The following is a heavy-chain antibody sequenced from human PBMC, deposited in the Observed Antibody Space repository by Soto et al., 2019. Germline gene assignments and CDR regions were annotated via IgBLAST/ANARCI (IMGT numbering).Heavy chain of an antibody. CDR1: GGSFSGYY. D-gene: IGHD6-13*01. V-gene: IGHV4-34*01. Sequence: SETLSLTCAVYGGSFSGYYWSWIRQPPGKGLEWIGEINHSGSTNYNPSLKSRVTISVDTSKNQFSLKLSSVTAADTAVYYCARGGIAAAGTWSYYYYGMDVWGQGTTVT. CDR2: INHSGST. CDR3: ARGGIAAAGTWSYYYYGMDV. J-gene: IGHJ6*02.